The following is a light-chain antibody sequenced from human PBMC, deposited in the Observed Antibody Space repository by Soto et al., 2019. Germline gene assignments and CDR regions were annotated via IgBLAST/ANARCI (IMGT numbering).Light chain of an antibody. CDR2: GAS. Sequence: EIVLTQSPGTLSLSPGERATLSCRASQSVGSTYLAWYQQKPGQSPRLLIYGASTSAAGIPDRFSGSGSGTDFTLTISRREPWDVSAYYYQQYGSSPPFTFGGGTKVEIK. J-gene: IGKJ4*01. V-gene: IGKV3-20*01. CDR3: QQYGSSPPFT. CDR1: QSVGSTY.